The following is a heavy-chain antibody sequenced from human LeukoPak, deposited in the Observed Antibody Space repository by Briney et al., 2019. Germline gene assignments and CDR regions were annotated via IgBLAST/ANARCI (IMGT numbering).Heavy chain of an antibody. J-gene: IGHJ4*02. CDR3: ARGSFLDY. CDR2: ISSSGSYI. V-gene: IGHV3-21*06. Sequence: PGGSLRLSCAASGFSFSIYSMNWVRQAPGKGLEWVSSISSSGSYIYCADSVKGRFTISRDNAKNSLYLQMNSLRGEDTAVYHCARGSFLDYWGQGTLVTVSS. CDR1: GFSFSIYS. D-gene: IGHD1-26*01.